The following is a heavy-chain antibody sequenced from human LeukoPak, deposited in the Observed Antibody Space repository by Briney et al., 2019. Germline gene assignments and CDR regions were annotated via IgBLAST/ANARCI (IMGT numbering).Heavy chain of an antibody. Sequence: SETLSLTCTVSGGSISSYYWSWIRQPPGKGLEWIGYIYYSGSTNYNPSLKSRVTISVDTSKNQFSLKLSSVTAADTAVYYCARATRYGSGHNWFDPWGQGTQVTVSS. J-gene: IGHJ5*02. D-gene: IGHD3-10*01. CDR3: ARATRYGSGHNWFDP. CDR1: GGSISSYY. V-gene: IGHV4-59*01. CDR2: IYYSGST.